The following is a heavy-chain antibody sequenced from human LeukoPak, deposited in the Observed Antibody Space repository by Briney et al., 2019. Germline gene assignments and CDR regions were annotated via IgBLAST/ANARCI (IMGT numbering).Heavy chain of an antibody. Sequence: SSKTLSLTCTVSGXAISSYYWSWIRQPPGKGLECIGYIYYSVSTNYNPSLKSPVTISVDTSKNPFSLKLSSVTAADTGVYYCARESIVGSPWFDPWGQGTLVTVSS. CDR1: GXAISSYY. D-gene: IGHD1-26*01. J-gene: IGHJ5*02. CDR2: IYYSVST. V-gene: IGHV4-59*01. CDR3: ARESIVGSPWFDP.